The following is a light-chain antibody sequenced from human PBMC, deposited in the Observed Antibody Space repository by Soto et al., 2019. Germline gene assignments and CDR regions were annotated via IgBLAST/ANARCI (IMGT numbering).Light chain of an antibody. V-gene: IGKV3-15*01. Sequence: EIVMTQSPATLSVSPGERATLSCRASQSVRGNLAWYQQKPGQSPRLLIYGASSRATGIPVRFSGSGSGTEFTLTIARLEPEDFAMYYCQQYGGPPLFGGGTTVEI. CDR3: QQYGGPPL. J-gene: IGKJ4*01. CDR1: QSVRGN. CDR2: GAS.